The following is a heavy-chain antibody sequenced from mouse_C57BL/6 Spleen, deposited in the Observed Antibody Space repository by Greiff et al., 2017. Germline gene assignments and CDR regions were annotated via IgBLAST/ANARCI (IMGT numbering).Heavy chain of an antibody. CDR1: GYTFTSYW. Sequence: QVQLQQPGAELVMPGASVKLSCKASGYTFTSYWMHWVKQRPGQGLEWIGEIDPSGSYTNYNQKFKGNSTLTVDKSSSTAYMQLSSLTSEDSAVYYCARLGYDYGYFDYWGQGTTLTVSS. D-gene: IGHD2-4*01. CDR3: ARLGYDYGYFDY. J-gene: IGHJ2*01. CDR2: IDPSGSYT. V-gene: IGHV1-69*01.